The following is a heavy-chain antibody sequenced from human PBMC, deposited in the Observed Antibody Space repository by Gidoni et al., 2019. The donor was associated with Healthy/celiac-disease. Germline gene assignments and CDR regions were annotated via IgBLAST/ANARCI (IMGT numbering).Heavy chain of an antibody. CDR2: IWYDGSNK. D-gene: IGHD3-22*01. CDR1: GFHFSSYG. J-gene: IGHJ4*02. V-gene: IGHV3-33*01. Sequence: QVHLVESGGGVVQPGRSLSLSCAASGFHFSSYGMHWVRQAPGKGLEWVAVIWYDGSNKYYADAVKGRFTISRDNSKNTLYLQMNSLRAEDTAVYYCARDDYYDSSGYYDYFDYWGQGTLVTVSS. CDR3: ARDDYYDSSGYYDYFDY.